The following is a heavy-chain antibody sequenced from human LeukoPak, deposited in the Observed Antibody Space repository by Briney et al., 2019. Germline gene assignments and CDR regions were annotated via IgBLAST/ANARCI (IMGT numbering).Heavy chain of an antibody. CDR3: ARDVAVAGAEYYFDY. D-gene: IGHD6-19*01. CDR2: TSPSGGST. Sequence: ASVKVSCKASGYTFSNYYMHWVRQAPGQGLEWMGITSPSGGSTSYAQKFQGRVTMTRDTSTSTVYMERSSLRSEDTAVYYCARDVAVAGAEYYFDYWGQGTLVTVSS. CDR1: GYTFSNYY. J-gene: IGHJ4*02. V-gene: IGHV1-46*01.